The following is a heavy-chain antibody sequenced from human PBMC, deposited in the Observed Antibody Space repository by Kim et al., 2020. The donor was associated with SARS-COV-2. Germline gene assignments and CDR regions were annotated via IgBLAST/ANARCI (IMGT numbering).Heavy chain of an antibody. J-gene: IGHJ5*01. D-gene: IGHD6-13*01. CDR1: GFTFSSYA. CDR2: ISGSGGST. V-gene: IGHV3-23*01. Sequence: GGSLRLSCAASGFTFSSYAMSWVRQAPGKGLELVSAISGSGGSTYYSDSVKCRFTISGDNSKTKLYLQMNSMRAEDTAGYYFANHDRLQFSSSWCFASWG. CDR3: ANHDRLQFSSSWCFAS.